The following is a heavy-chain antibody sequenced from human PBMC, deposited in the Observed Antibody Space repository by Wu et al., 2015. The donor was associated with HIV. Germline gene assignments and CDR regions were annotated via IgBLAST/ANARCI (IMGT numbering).Heavy chain of an antibody. D-gene: IGHD3-3*01. J-gene: IGHJ5*02. CDR3: AREFYDLSRSQKATNWFDP. Sequence: QVQLVQSGTEVKKPGASVKVSCKASGYTVSNYYIHWVRQAPGQRLEWVGWINPNSGGSMSAEEFQGRVTMTRDTSISTAYMELSRLTSDDTAVYFCAREFYDLSRSQKATNWFDPWGQGTLVTVSS. CDR1: GYTVSNYY. CDR2: INPNSGGS. V-gene: IGHV1-2*02.